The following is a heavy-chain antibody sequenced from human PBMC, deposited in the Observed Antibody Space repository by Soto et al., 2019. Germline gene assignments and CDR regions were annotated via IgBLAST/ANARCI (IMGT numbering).Heavy chain of an antibody. CDR1: GFTFSSYS. CDR2: ISSSSSTI. V-gene: IGHV3-48*02. Sequence: EVQLVESGGGLVQPGGSLRLSCAASGFTFSSYSMNWGRQAPGKGLEWVSYISSSSSTIYYADSVKGRFTISRDNAKNTLYLQMNTLRDEYTAVYYCARDTQDDFWSGYYRDYWGQGTLVTVSA. J-gene: IGHJ4*02. CDR3: ARDTQDDFWSGYYRDY. D-gene: IGHD3-3*01.